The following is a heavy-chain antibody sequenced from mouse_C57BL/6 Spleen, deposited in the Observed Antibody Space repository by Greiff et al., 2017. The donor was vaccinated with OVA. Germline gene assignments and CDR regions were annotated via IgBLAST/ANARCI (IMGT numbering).Heavy chain of an antibody. CDR2: IYPGSGNT. V-gene: IGHV1-84*01. J-gene: IGHJ2*01. Sequence: VQLQQSGPELVKPGASVKISCKASGYTFTDYYINWVKQRPGQGLEWIGWIYPGSGNTKYNEKFKGKATLTVDTSSSTAYMQRSGLTYQDSAVYCCARADYDDHDEEYFGYWGQGTTLTVSS. CDR3: ARADYDDHDEEYFGY. CDR1: GYTFTDYY. D-gene: IGHD2-4*01.